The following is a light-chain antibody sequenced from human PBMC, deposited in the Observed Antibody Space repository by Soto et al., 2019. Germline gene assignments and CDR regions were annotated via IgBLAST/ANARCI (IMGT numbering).Light chain of an antibody. CDR1: QSVSSY. V-gene: IGKV3-11*01. J-gene: IGKJ4*02. Sequence: EIVLTQSPATLSLSPGERATLSCRASQSVSSYLAWYQQKPGQAPRLLIYDASNRATGIPARFSGSGSGTDFTHTISSLEPEEFAVYYCQQRSNWLTFGGGTKVEIK. CDR3: QQRSNWLT. CDR2: DAS.